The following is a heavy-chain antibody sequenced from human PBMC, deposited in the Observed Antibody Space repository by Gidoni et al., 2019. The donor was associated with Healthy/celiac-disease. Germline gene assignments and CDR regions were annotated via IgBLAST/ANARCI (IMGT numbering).Heavy chain of an antibody. CDR3: ARDWISGDYYYGMDV. J-gene: IGHJ6*02. CDR1: GRTFSSYT. V-gene: IGHV1-69*08. D-gene: IGHD2-2*03. Sequence: QVQLVQSGAEVQKPGSSAKVPCKASGRTFSSYTTSWVRQAPEQGLEWMGRIIPILVIANYAQKFQGRVTITADKSTSTAYRELSSLRAEDTAVYYCARDWISGDYYYGMDVWGQGTTVTVSS. CDR2: IIPILVIA.